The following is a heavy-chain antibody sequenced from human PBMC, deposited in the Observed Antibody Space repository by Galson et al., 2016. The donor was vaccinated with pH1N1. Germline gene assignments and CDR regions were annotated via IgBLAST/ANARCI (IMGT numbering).Heavy chain of an antibody. D-gene: IGHD3-9*01. Sequence: SLRLSCAASGFIFDDYAMHWVRQAPGKGLEWVSGISHNSYNIGYADSVKGRFTISREDAKNSLYLQMNSLKASDTATYYCASTRPEFRYFDWQKPHSFDYWGQGTSVTVSS. CDR2: ISHNSYNI. V-gene: IGHV3-9*01. CDR3: ASTRPEFRYFDWQKPHSFDY. CDR1: GFIFDDYA. J-gene: IGHJ4*02.